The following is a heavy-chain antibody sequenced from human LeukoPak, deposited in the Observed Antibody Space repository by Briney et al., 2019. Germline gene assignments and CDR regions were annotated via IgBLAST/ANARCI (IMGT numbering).Heavy chain of an antibody. CDR3: VRDEILDGSGSLLPNDY. D-gene: IGHD3-10*01. Sequence: SVKVSCKASGGTFSSYAISWVRQAPGQGLEWMGGIIPIFGTANYAQKFQGRVTITADESTSTAYMELSSLRSEDTAVYYCVRDEILDGSGSLLPNDYWGQGTLVTVSS. V-gene: IGHV1-69*13. CDR1: GGTFSSYA. J-gene: IGHJ4*02. CDR2: IIPIFGTA.